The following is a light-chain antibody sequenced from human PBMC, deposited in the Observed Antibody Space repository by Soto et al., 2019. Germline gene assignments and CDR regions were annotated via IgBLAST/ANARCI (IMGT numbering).Light chain of an antibody. Sequence: DIQMTQTPSTLSASVGYRVAINCRASQNVNDYLAWYQQKPGNSPKVLIYDASTLERGVPSRFSGSGSGTEFTLTISGLQADDFATYYCQQYSSHRTFGQGTKVDIK. V-gene: IGKV1-5*01. CDR1: QNVNDY. CDR2: DAS. CDR3: QQYSSHRT. J-gene: IGKJ1*01.